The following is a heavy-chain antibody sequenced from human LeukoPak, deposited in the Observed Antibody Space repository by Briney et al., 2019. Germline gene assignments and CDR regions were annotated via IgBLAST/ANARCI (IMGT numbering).Heavy chain of an antibody. J-gene: IGHJ4*02. D-gene: IGHD3/OR15-3a*01. Sequence: SETLSLTCTVSGGSISNYYWDWVRQSPGKGLEWIGYISYSGSTNYNPSLKSRVTISVDTSKNQFSLKLTSVTAADTAVYYCARHLDWVFWGQGTLVTVSS. V-gene: IGHV4-59*08. CDR2: ISYSGST. CDR1: GGSISNYY. CDR3: ARHLDWVF.